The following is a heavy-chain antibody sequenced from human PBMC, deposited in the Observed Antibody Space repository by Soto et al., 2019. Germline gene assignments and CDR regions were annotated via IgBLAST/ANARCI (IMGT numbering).Heavy chain of an antibody. CDR2: ISGNGIAT. V-gene: IGHV3-23*01. J-gene: IGHJ4*02. CDR3: AKDLCTYSSGSCYFDY. Sequence: GGSLRLSCEASGFIFSDHAMSWVRQAPGKGLEWVSAISGNGIATYYADSVKGRFTISRDNSKNTLYLQMNRLRADDTAVYYCAKDLCTYSSGSCYFDYWGQGTLVTVSS. D-gene: IGHD6-19*01. CDR1: GFIFSDHA.